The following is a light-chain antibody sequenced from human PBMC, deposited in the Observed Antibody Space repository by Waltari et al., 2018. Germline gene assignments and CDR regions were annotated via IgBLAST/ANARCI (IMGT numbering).Light chain of an antibody. J-gene: IGKJ5*01. V-gene: IGKV1-33*01. CDR2: DAS. Sequence: DIQMTQSPSSLSASVGDRVTNTCQASQDISNYLNWYQQKPGKAPKLLIYDASNLETGVPSRFSGGGSGTDFTFTISSLQPEDIATYYCQQYDNLPITFGQGTRLEIK. CDR3: QQYDNLPIT. CDR1: QDISNY.